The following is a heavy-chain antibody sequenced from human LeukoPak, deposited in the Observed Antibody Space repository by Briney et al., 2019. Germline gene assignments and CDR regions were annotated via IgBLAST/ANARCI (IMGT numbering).Heavy chain of an antibody. CDR1: GGSISSYY. V-gene: IGHV4-59*12. D-gene: IGHD3-9*01. Sequence: SETLSLTCTVSGGSISSYYWSWIRQPPGKGLEWIGYIYYSGSTNYNPSLKSRVTISVDTSNNQFSLKLSSVTAADTAVYYCARAQTYYDILTGYYVGYFDYWGQGTLVTVSS. J-gene: IGHJ4*02. CDR2: IYYSGST. CDR3: ARAQTYYDILTGYYVGYFDY.